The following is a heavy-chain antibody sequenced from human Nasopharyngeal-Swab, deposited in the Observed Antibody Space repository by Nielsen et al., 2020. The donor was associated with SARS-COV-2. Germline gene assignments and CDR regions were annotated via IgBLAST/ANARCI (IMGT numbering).Heavy chain of an antibody. Sequence: GGSLLSCAASGFSFSRYWMHWVRQAPGKGLVWVSRTDENGRRTDYADSVRGRFTIFRDNAENTLYLQMNSLRVEDTGLYYCARDVAGGDSAWGLGTLVTVSS. CDR2: TDENGRRT. CDR1: GFSFSRYW. J-gene: IGHJ5*02. CDR3: ARDVAGGDSA. D-gene: IGHD2-21*01. V-gene: IGHV3-74*01.